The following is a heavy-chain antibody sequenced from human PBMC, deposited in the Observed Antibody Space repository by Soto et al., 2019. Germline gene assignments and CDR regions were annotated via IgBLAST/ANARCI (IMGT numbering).Heavy chain of an antibody. J-gene: IGHJ5*02. Sequence: GGSLRLSCAASGFTFDDYAMHWVRQAPGKGLEWASGISWNSGSIGYADSVKGRFTISRDNAKNSLYLQMNSLRAEDTALYYCAKGRDGSGSYYSWFDPWGQGTLVTVSS. CDR1: GFTFDDYA. CDR2: ISWNSGSI. CDR3: AKGRDGSGSYYSWFDP. D-gene: IGHD3-10*01. V-gene: IGHV3-9*01.